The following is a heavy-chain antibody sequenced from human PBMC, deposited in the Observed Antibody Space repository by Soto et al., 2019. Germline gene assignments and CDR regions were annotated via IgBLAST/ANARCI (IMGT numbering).Heavy chain of an antibody. D-gene: IGHD4-4*01. J-gene: IGHJ4*02. CDR2: IGSDGRST. CDR3: ARDVSNSVDY. CDR1: GFTFSTYG. Sequence: GGSLRLSCAASGFTFSTYGMHWVRQVPGKGLVWVSRIGSDGRSTNYADSVKDRFTISRDNAKNTLYLQMNSLRGEDTAVYYCARDVSNSVDYWGQGTLVTVSS. V-gene: IGHV3-74*01.